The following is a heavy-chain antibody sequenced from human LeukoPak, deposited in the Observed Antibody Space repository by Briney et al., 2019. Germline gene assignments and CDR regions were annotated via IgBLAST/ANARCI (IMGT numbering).Heavy chain of an antibody. J-gene: IGHJ4*02. D-gene: IGHD6-13*01. Sequence: GGSLRLSCAASGFTFSSHGMNWVRQAPGKGLEWVSAISGSGGSTYYADSVKGRFTISRDNSKNTLYLQMNSLRAEDTAVYYCAKGASSSWSHIDYWGQGTLVTVSS. CDR2: ISGSGGST. CDR1: GFTFSSHG. V-gene: IGHV3-23*01. CDR3: AKGASSSWSHIDY.